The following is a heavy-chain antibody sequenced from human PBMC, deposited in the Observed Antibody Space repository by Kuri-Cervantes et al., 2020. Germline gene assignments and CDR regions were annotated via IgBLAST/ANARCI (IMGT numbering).Heavy chain of an antibody. CDR2: APSDGSNK. V-gene: IGHV3-33*05. J-gene: IGHJ4*02. D-gene: IGHD5-18*01. Sequence: GESLKISCAASGFTFSSFGMHWVRQAPGKGLEWVTFAPSDGSNKHYADSVKGRFTISRDSAKNSLYLQMNSLRVEDTAVYYCARGRAVHLWLCDYWGQGTVVTVSS. CDR3: ARGRAVHLWLCDY. CDR1: GFTFSSFG.